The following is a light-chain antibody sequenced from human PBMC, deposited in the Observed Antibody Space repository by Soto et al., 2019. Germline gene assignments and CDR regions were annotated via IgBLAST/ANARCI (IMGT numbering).Light chain of an antibody. CDR2: GAS. CDR1: QSVSSNY. V-gene: IGKV3-20*01. J-gene: IGKJ4*01. CDR3: QQYGSSPLLT. Sequence: EIVLTQSPGTLTLSPGERVTLSCRASQSVSSNYLAWYQQKPGQAPRLLIYGASSRATGIPDRFSGSGSGTDFTLTISILEPEDFAVYYCQQYGSSPLLTFGGGTKVEIK.